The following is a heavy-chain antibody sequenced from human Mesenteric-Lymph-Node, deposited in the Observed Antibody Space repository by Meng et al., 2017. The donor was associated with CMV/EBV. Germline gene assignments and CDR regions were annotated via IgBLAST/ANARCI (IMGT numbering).Heavy chain of an antibody. CDR3: ARDGGAYCSSTSCSSMDV. V-gene: IGHV1-2*02. CDR2: INPNSGGT. J-gene: IGHJ6*02. Sequence: ASVKVSCKASGYTFTGYYMHWVRQAPGQGLEWMGWINPNSGGTNYAQKLQGRVTMTRDTSISTAYMELSRLRSDDTAVYSCARDGGAYCSSTSCSSMDVWGQGTTVTVSS. CDR1: GYTFTGYY. D-gene: IGHD2-2*01.